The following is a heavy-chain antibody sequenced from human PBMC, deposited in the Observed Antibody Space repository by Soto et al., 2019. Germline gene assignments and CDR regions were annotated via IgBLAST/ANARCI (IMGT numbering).Heavy chain of an antibody. V-gene: IGHV4-30-4*01. D-gene: IGHD4-4*01. CDR1: GDSISSGDDY. Sequence: QVQLQESGPGLVKPSLTLSLTCTVSGDSISSGDDYWSWIRQPPGKGLEWIGYISYSGGTYYNPSLKSPVTISLDTSMNQFSLKLSSVTAADTAVYYCARKDYSDYHGMDVWGQGTTVTVSS. CDR3: ARKDYSDYHGMDV. CDR2: ISYSGGT. J-gene: IGHJ6*02.